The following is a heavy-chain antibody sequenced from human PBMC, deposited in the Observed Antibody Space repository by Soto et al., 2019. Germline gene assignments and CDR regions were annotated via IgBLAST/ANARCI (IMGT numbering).Heavy chain of an antibody. CDR1: GFTFNDYY. J-gene: IGHJ4*02. CDR3: ARLVSQRYFDF. V-gene: IGHV3-11*06. D-gene: IGHD3-9*01. CDR2: LSSLNYYN. Sequence: QVQVVESGGGLVKPGGSLRLSCTTSGFTFNDYYMSWVRQAPGKGLEYISDLSSLNYYNNYADSVKGRFTISTDRATNSLHLQMPSLRSDDTAVYYCARLVSQRYFDFWGRGTLVTVSS.